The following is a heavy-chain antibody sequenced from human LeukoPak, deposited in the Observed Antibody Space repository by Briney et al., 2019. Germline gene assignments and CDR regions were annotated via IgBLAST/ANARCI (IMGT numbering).Heavy chain of an antibody. V-gene: IGHV1-2*02. CDR2: INPNSGGT. D-gene: IGHD3-10*01. CDR3: ARDNFRIRGVCYYYYVVV. J-gene: IGHJ6*03. Sequence: KGLEWMGWINPNSGGTNYAQKFQGRVTMTRDTSISTAYMELSRLRSDDTAVYYCARDNFRIRGVCYYYYVVV.